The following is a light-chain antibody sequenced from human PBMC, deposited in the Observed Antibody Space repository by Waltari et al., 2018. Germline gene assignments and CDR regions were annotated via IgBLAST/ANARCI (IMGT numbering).Light chain of an antibody. CDR2: KVS. CDR3: QQYNSYPWT. J-gene: IGKJ1*01. CDR1: QSINRW. V-gene: IGKV1-5*03. Sequence: DIQMTQSPSTLSASVGDRVTITCRASQSINRWLAWHQQKPGTAPKVLIYKVSSLEGGVPSRFSVSGSGTEFTLTISSLQPDDFGTYYCQQYNSYPWTFGQGTKVEIK.